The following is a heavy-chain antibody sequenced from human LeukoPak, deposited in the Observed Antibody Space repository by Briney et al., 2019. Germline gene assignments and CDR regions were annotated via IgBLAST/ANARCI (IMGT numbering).Heavy chain of an antibody. CDR2: IYTSGST. V-gene: IGHV4-4*07. J-gene: IGHJ4*02. D-gene: IGHD3-22*01. CDR3: ARVTGYMIEDYFDS. Sequence: PSETLSLTCTVSGGSISSYYWSWIRQPAGKGLEWIGRIYTSGSTNYNPSLKSRVTILVDMSKNQFSLKLSSVTAADTAVYYCARVTGYMIEDYFDSWGQGTLVTVSS. CDR1: GGSISSYY.